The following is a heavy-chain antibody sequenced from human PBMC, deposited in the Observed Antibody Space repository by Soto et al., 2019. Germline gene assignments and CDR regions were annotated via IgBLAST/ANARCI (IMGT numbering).Heavy chain of an antibody. V-gene: IGHV3-23*01. D-gene: IGHD6-13*01. CDR2: ISGSGGST. CDR1: GFTFSSYA. J-gene: IGHJ4*02. CDR3: AKENGYSSCWFEFDY. Sequence: EVQLLESGGGLVQPGGSLRLSCAASGFTFSSYAMSWVRQAPGKGLEWVSAISGSGGSTYYADSVKGRFTISRDNSKNTLYLQMSSLSAEDTAVYYCAKENGYSSCWFEFDYWGQGTLVTVSS.